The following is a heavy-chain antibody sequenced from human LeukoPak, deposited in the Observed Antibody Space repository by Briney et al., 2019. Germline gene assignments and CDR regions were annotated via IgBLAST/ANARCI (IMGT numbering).Heavy chain of an antibody. D-gene: IGHD5-24*01. CDR3: ARVVGEMAKIPYYFDY. CDR2: IYYSGST. Sequence: SETLSLTCTVSGGSISSYYWSWIRQPPGKGLEWIGYIYYSGSTNYNPSLKRRVTISVDTSKNQFSLKLSSVTAADTAVYYCARVVGEMAKIPYYFDYWGQGTLVTVSS. V-gene: IGHV4-59*01. J-gene: IGHJ4*02. CDR1: GGSISSYY.